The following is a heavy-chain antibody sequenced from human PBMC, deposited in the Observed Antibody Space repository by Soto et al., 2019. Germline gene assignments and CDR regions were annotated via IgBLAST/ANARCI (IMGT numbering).Heavy chain of an antibody. CDR2: ISGSGGST. CDR1: GFTFSSYA. D-gene: IGHD6-13*01. V-gene: IGHV3-23*01. Sequence: GGSLRLSCAAPGFTFSSYAMSWVRQAPGKGLEWVSAISGSGGSTYYADSVKGRFTISRDNSKNTVYLQMNSLRAEDTAVYYCARHPERIAQIGWFDPWGQGTLVTVSS. CDR3: ARHPERIAQIGWFDP. J-gene: IGHJ5*02.